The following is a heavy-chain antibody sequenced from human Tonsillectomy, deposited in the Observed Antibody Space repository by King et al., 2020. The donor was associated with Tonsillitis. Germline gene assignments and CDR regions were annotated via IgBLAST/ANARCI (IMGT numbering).Heavy chain of an antibody. J-gene: IGHJ6*02. CDR3: ARDQHSSWYDYYYYGMDV. CDR1: GFTFSSYA. D-gene: IGHD6-13*01. Sequence: VQLVESGGGVVQPGRSLRLSCAASGFTFSSYAMHWVRQAPGKGLEWVAVISYDGSNKYYADSVKGRFPISRDNSKNTLYLQMNSLRAEDKPVYYCARDQHSSWYDYYYYGMDVWGQGTTVTVSS. V-gene: IGHV3-30-3*01. CDR2: ISYDGSNK.